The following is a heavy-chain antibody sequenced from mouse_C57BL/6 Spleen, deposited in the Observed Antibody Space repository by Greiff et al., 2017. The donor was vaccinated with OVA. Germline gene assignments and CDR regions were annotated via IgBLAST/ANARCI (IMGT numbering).Heavy chain of an antibody. V-gene: IGHV7-1*01. Sequence: EVKLVESGGGLVQSGRSLRLSCATSGFTFSDFYMEWVRQAPGKGLEWIAASRNKANDYTTEYSASVKGRFIVSRDTSQSILYLQMNALRAEDTAIYYCARDRTGTRYFDVWGTGTTVTVSS. CDR1: GFTFSDFY. J-gene: IGHJ1*03. CDR3: ARDRTGTRYFDV. D-gene: IGHD4-1*01. CDR2: SRNKANDYTT.